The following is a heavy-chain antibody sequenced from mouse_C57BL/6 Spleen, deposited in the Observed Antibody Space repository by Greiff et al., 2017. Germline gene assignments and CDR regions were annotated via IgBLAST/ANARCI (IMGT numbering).Heavy chain of an antibody. CDR1: GFTFSDYG. D-gene: IGHD2-14*01. CDR3: ARLGNYGYFDV. CDR2: ISSGSSTI. J-gene: IGHJ1*03. V-gene: IGHV5-17*01. Sequence: EVKLMESGGGLVKPGGSLKLSCAASGFTFSDYGMHWVRQAPEKGLEWVAYISSGSSTIYYADTVKGRFTISRDNAKNTLFLQMTSLRSEDTAMYYCARLGNYGYFDVWGTGTTVTVSS.